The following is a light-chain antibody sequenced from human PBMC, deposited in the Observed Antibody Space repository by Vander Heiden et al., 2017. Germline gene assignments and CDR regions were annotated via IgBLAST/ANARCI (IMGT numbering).Light chain of an antibody. CDR2: SNN. V-gene: IGLV1-44*01. CDR3: AAWDDSRNGVV. Sequence: QSVLTQPPSASGTPGQRVTIPCSGSSSNIGSHTVNWYQQPPGPAPNLLIYSNNRRPSGVPDRFSGSKSGTSASLAISGLQAEEEADYYCAAWDDSRNGVVFGGGTKLTVL. J-gene: IGLJ2*01. CDR1: SSNIGSHT.